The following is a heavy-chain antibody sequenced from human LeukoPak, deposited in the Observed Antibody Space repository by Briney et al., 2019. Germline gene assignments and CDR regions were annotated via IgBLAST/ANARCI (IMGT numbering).Heavy chain of an antibody. J-gene: IGHJ4*02. CDR3: AKAIAVAVAFDY. D-gene: IGHD6-19*01. V-gene: IGHV3-23*01. CDR2: ISGSGGST. CDR1: GFTFSSYA. Sequence: PGGSLRLSCAASGFTFSSYAMSWVRQAPGKGLEWVSAISGSGGSTYYADSVKGRFTTSRDNSKNTLYLQMNSLRAEDTAVYYCAKAIAVAVAFDYWGQGTLVTVSS.